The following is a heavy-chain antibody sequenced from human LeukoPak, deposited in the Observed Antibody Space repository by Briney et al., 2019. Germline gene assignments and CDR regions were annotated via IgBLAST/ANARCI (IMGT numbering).Heavy chain of an antibody. Sequence: ASVKVSCKAFGYTFDDYFIHWVRQAPGQGLEWMGWINPKTGGTTYTQNFQDRVTMTWDKSIATAYMDLRRLTSDDTAVYFCTRAYEYGWFDPWGQGTQVIVSS. CDR3: TRAYEYGWFDP. CDR1: GYTFDDYF. J-gene: IGHJ5*02. CDR2: INPKTGGT. D-gene: IGHD4/OR15-4a*01. V-gene: IGHV1-2*02.